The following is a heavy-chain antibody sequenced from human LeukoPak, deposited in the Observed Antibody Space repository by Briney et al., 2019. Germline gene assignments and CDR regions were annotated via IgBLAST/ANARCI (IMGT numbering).Heavy chain of an antibody. CDR3: AAELYSGSYGRCCSCAF. V-gene: IGHV1-58*02. Sequence: AASVKVSCKASGFTFSNSAMQWLRQARGQRLEWIGWIIVGSGKTHYAQNLQERITITRDMSTNTAYMELSSLQSEDTAVYYCAAELYSGSYGRCCSCAFWGQGTLVTVSS. CDR2: IIVGSGKT. D-gene: IGHD1-26*01. J-gene: IGHJ4*02. CDR1: GFTFSNSA.